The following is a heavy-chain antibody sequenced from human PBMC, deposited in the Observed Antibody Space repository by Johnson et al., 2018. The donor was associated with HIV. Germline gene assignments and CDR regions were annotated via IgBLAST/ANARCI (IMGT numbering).Heavy chain of an antibody. CDR3: ARDGPRGGYGAFDI. D-gene: IGHD5-18*01. CDR2: INWNGGRT. V-gene: IGHV3-20*01. J-gene: IGHJ3*02. Sequence: MLLVESGGGVVQPGRSLRLSCAASGFTFSSYGMHWVRQAPGKGLVWVSGINWNGGRTGYADSVKGRLTISRENAKNTLYLQMNSLRAEDTALYDCARDGPRGGYGAFDIWGQGTMVTVSS. CDR1: GFTFSSYG.